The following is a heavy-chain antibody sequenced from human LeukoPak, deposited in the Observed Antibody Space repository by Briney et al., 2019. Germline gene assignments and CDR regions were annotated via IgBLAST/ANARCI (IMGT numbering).Heavy chain of an antibody. CDR1: GYTFTAQY. J-gene: IGHJ4*02. V-gene: IGHV1-2*02. Sequence: GASVKVSCKASGYTFTAQYMHWVRQAPGQGLEWMGWINPNNGDTKYAQSFLGRVTMTRDTSTTTAYMELSSLRSDDTAVYFCASDPRSIPTPPFDYWGQGTLVTVSS. CDR2: INPNNGDT. D-gene: IGHD2-21*01. CDR3: ASDPRSIPTPPFDY.